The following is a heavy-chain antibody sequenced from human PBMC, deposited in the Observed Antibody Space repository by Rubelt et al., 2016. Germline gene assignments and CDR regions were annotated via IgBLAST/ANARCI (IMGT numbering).Heavy chain of an antibody. J-gene: IGHJ6*02. D-gene: IGHD3-16*01. CDR2: IRSKAYGGTT. Sequence: GLEWVGFIRSKAYGGTTEYAASVKGRFTISRDDSKSIAYLQMNSLKTEDTAVYYCTRDGGERTTRGYYYYYGMDVWGQGTTVTVSS. V-gene: IGHV3-49*02. CDR3: TRDGGERTTRGYYYYYGMDV.